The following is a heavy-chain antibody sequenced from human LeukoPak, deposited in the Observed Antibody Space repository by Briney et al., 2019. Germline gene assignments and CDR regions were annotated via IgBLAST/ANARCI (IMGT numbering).Heavy chain of an antibody. CDR2: IKQDGSKK. CDR3: ARDSSGYYYPDAFDI. V-gene: IGHV3-7*04. D-gene: IGHD3-22*01. Sequence: GGSLRLSCAASGFTFSSYWMSWVRQAPGKGLEWVANIKQDGSKKYYVDFVKGRFTISRDNAKNSLYLQMNSLRAEDTAVYYCARDSSGYYYPDAFDIWGQGTMVTVSS. J-gene: IGHJ3*02. CDR1: GFTFSSYW.